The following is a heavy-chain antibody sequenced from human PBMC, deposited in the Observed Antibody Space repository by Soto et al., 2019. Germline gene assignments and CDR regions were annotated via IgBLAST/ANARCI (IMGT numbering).Heavy chain of an antibody. CDR2: IYYSGST. D-gene: IGHD6-6*01. J-gene: IGHJ5*02. Sequence: PSETLSLTCTVSGGPISSGGYYWSWIRQHPGKGLEWIGYIYYSGSTYYNPSLKSRVTISVDTSKNQFSLKLSSVTAADTAVYYCARAGIAARYGNWFDPWGQGTLVTVSS. CDR1: GGPISSGGYY. CDR3: ARAGIAARYGNWFDP. V-gene: IGHV4-31*03.